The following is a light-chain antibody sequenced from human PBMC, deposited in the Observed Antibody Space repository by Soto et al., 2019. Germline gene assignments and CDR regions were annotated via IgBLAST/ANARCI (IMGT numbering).Light chain of an antibody. CDR1: QSISSS. CDR2: FKS. J-gene: IGKJ5*01. V-gene: IGKV3-15*01. Sequence: EIVMTQSPATLSVSPGERATLSCRASQSISSSLAWYQQKPGQAPRLLIYFKSTRATGIPARFSGSGSGTEFTLTISSLQSEDFAVYYCQQYSNWPPITFGQGTRLEIK. CDR3: QQYSNWPPIT.